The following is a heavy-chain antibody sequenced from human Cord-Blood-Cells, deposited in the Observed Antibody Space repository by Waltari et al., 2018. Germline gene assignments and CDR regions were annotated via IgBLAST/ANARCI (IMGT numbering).Heavy chain of an antibody. CDR2: IIPIFGTA. D-gene: IGHD6-13*01. CDR1: GGTFSSYA. CDR3: ARDRIAAAGTDGNWFDP. V-gene: IGHV1-69*06. J-gene: IGHJ5*02. Sequence: QVQLVQSGAEVKKPGSSVKVSCKASGGTFSSYAISWVRQAPGQGLEWMGGIIPIFGTANYAQKVQGRVTITADKSTSTAYMELSSLRSEDTAVYYCARDRIAAAGTDGNWFDPWGQGTLVTVSS.